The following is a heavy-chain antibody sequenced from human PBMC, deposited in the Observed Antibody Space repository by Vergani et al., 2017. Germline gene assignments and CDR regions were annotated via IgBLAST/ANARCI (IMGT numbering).Heavy chain of an antibody. CDR1: GYTFISYY. CDR3: AREGVGASVDYCMDV. Sequence: QVQLVQSGAAVKKPGASVKVSCKASGYTFISYYMHWVRKAPGQGLEWMGIINPSGGSTSYAQKFQGRVTMTRDTSTSTVYMELSSLRSEDTAVYYCAREGVGASVDYCMDVWGQGTTVTVSS. D-gene: IGHD1-26*01. CDR2: INPSGGST. V-gene: IGHV1-46*01. J-gene: IGHJ6*02.